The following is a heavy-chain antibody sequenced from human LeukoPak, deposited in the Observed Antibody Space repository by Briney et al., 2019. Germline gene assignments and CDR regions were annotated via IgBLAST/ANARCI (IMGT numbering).Heavy chain of an antibody. J-gene: IGHJ3*02. D-gene: IGHD1-26*01. CDR3: ARDGIVGATTRGFDI. V-gene: IGHV1-69*05. CDR2: IIPIFGTA. CDR1: GGTFSSYA. Sequence: ASVKVSCKASGGTFSSYAISWVRQAPGQGLEWMGGIIPIFGTANYAQKFQGRVTITTDESTSTAYMELSSLRSEDTAVYYCARDGIVGATTRGFDIWGQGTMVTASS.